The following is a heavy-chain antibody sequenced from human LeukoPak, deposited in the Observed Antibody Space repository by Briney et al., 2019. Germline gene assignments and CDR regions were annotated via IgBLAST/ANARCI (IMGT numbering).Heavy chain of an antibody. J-gene: IGHJ4*02. Sequence: PGGSLRLSCAASGFTFSSYGMHWVRQAPGKGVEGVAVISYDGGNKFYADSVKGRFTISRDNSKNTLYLQMNSLRTEDTAVYYCAKGHSSGWYYFDYWGQGTLVTVSS. CDR2: ISYDGGNK. CDR1: GFTFSSYG. CDR3: AKGHSSGWYYFDY. D-gene: IGHD6-19*01. V-gene: IGHV3-30*18.